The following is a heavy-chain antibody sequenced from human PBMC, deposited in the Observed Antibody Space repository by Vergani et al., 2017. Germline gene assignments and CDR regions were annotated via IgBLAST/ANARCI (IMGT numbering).Heavy chain of an antibody. D-gene: IGHD6-6*01. CDR3: AKDLGTSSGGGWFDP. J-gene: IGHJ5*02. V-gene: IGHV3-9*02. CDR2: ISWNSNSI. Sequence: ELQLEESGAGLVLPGRSLRLSCVASGFTSAGYAMHWVRQAPGKGLEWVSGISWNSNSIGYAESVKGRFTISRDNAKNSLYLQMNSLRAEDTALYYCAKDLGTSSGGGWFDPWGQGTLVTVSS. CDR1: GFTSAGYA.